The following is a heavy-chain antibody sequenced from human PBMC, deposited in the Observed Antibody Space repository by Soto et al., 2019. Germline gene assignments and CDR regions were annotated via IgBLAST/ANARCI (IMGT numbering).Heavy chain of an antibody. CDR3: AKRYYYDSSGYYWAPCDY. V-gene: IGHV3-33*06. D-gene: IGHD3-22*01. CDR2: IWYDGSKE. Sequence: GGSLRLSCAASGFTFDRFVMQWVRQAPGKGLEWVAVIWYDGSKEDYADSVKGRFTISRDNSKNTLYLQMNSLRAEDTAVYYCAKRYYYDSSGYYWAPCDYWGQGTLVTVSS. J-gene: IGHJ4*02. CDR1: GFTFDRFV.